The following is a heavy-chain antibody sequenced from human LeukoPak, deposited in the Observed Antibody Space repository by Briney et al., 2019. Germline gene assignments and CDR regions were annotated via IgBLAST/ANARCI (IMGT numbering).Heavy chain of an antibody. CDR2: VSSNGSTM. D-gene: IGHD2-2*03. Sequence: GGSLRLSCAASGFTFSSYSMTWIRQAPGKGLEWVSYVSSNGSTMYYADSVKGRFTISRDNAKNSLYLQMNSLRAEDTAVYYCALLDNFDNWGQGTLVTVSS. V-gene: IGHV3-48*04. CDR1: GFTFSSYS. CDR3: ALLDNFDN. J-gene: IGHJ4*02.